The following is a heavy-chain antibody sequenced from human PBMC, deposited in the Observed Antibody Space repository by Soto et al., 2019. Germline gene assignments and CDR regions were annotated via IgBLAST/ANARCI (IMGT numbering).Heavy chain of an antibody. J-gene: IGHJ4*02. CDR1: GGNFRNFV. CDR3: ARDLGGEATIRF. V-gene: IGHV1-69*01. Sequence: QVQLEQSGAEVKKPGSSVKVSCKVSGGNFRNFVISWVRQAPGQGLEWMGGVIPNSGTANYAQRFQGRVTITADGSTHTAYMELNNLTSEYTAFYFCARDLGGEATIRFWGQGTLVTVSS. D-gene: IGHD3-16*01. CDR2: VIPNSGTA.